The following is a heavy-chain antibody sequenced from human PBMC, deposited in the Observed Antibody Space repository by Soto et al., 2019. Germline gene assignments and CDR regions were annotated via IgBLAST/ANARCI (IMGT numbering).Heavy chain of an antibody. D-gene: IGHD1-26*01. CDR1: GYTFTSYA. CDR2: ISAYNGNT. V-gene: IGHV1-18*01. CDR3: ARDAAVGLFDY. J-gene: IGHJ4*02. Sequence: ASEQVSCKASGYTFTSYAMHWVRQAPGQGLEWMGWISAYNGNTNYAQKRQGRVTMTTDTSTSTAYMELRSLRSDDTAVYYCARDAAVGLFDYWGQGTLVTVSS.